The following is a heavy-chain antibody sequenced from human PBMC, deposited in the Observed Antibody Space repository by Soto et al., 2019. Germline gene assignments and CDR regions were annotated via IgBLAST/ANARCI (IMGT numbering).Heavy chain of an antibody. V-gene: IGHV1-18*01. CDR3: ARGAVAPASGDY. Sequence: APVKLSCKASGYTFTSYGISWLRQAPGQGLEWMGWISAYNGNTNSAQKLQGRVTMTTDTSTSTAYMELRSLRSDDTAVYYCARGAVAPASGDYWGQGTLVTVSS. J-gene: IGHJ4*02. D-gene: IGHD6-25*01. CDR1: GYTFTSYG. CDR2: ISAYNGNT.